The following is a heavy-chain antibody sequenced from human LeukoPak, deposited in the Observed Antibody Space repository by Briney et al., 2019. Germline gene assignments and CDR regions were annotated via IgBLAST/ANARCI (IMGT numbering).Heavy chain of an antibody. V-gene: IGHV3-23*01. Sequence: GGSLRLSCAASGFTFSSYVMGWVRQAPGKGLEWVSSISGNGGSTNYADSAKGRFHISSDTSKNTLYLQMNSLRAEDTAVYYCAKGEGLLGYCSGGSCYLPSYWGQGTLVTVSS. D-gene: IGHD2-15*01. CDR1: GFTFSSYV. CDR3: AKGEGLLGYCSGGSCYLPSY. CDR2: ISGNGGST. J-gene: IGHJ4*02.